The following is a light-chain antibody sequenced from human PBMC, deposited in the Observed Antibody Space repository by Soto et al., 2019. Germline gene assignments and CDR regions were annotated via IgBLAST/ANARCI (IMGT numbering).Light chain of an antibody. V-gene: IGKV3-15*01. CDR3: QQYNSYWT. J-gene: IGKJ1*01. CDR1: QSISSS. Sequence: EIVMTQSPATLSVSPGERATLSGRASQSISSSLAWYQQKPGKTPRLLIYGASTRATGIPARLSGGGSRTEFTLTIRSLQPDDFATYYCQQYNSYWTFGQGTKVDIK. CDR2: GAS.